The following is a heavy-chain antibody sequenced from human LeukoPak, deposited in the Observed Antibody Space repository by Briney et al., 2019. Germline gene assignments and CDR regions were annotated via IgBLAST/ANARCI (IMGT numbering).Heavy chain of an antibody. V-gene: IGHV4-59*13. CDR3: ASGGYCSSGSCYPNWFDP. CDR2: VYYTGST. CDR1: GASISGSY. Sequence: SETLSLTCSVSGASISGSYWSWIRHPPGKRLEWIGYVYYTGSTNYNPSLRSRVTITVDTSNNQFSLNLRSVTAADTAVYYCASGGYCSSGSCYPNWFDPWGQGTLVTVSS. J-gene: IGHJ5*02. D-gene: IGHD2-15*01.